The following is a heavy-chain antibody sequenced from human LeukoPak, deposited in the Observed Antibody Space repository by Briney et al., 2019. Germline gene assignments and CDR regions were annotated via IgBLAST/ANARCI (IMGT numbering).Heavy chain of an antibody. J-gene: IGHJ4*02. CDR3: AREYCTNGVCYDLH. Sequence: SVKVSCKASGYTFNRNAINWVRQAPGQGLEWMGGIIPIFGTANYAQKFQGRVTITADKSTSTAYMELSSLRSEDTAVCYCAREYCTNGVCYDLHWGQGTLVTVSS. V-gene: IGHV1-69*06. CDR2: IIPIFGTA. D-gene: IGHD2-8*01. CDR1: GYTFNRNA.